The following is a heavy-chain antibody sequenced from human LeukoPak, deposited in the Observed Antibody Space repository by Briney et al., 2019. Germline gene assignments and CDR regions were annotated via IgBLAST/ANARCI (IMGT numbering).Heavy chain of an antibody. CDR2: INPSGGST. Sequence: ASVKVSCKASGYTFTSYYMHWVRQAPGQGLEWMGIINPSGGSTSYAQKFQGRVTMTRDTSTSTVYMELSSLRSEDTAVYYCARSNRGLLWFGELLFYWGQGTLATVSS. J-gene: IGHJ4*02. CDR1: GYTFTSYY. CDR3: ARSNRGLLWFGELLFY. V-gene: IGHV1-46*01. D-gene: IGHD3-10*01.